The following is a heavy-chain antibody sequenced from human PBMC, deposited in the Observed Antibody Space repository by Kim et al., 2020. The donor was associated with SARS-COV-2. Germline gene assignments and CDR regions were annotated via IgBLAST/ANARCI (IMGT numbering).Heavy chain of an antibody. V-gene: IGHV3-21*01. CDR3: AREDAARLGYSDY. Sequence: YGYKVKGRFTISRNNAKNSLYLQMNSLRAEDTAVYYCAREDAARLGYSDYWGPGTLVTVSS. J-gene: IGHJ4*02. D-gene: IGHD2-2*03.